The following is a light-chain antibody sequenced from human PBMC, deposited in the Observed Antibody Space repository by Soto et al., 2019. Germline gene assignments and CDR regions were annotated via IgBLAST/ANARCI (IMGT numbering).Light chain of an antibody. J-gene: IGLJ1*01. CDR3: CSYAGSSTWI. V-gene: IGLV2-23*02. CDR2: EVS. Sequence: QSALTQPASVSGSPGQSITISCTGTSSDVGSYNLVSWYQQHPGKAPKLRIYEVSKRPSGVSNRFSGAKSGNTASLTISGLQAEDEADYYCCSYAGSSTWIFGTGTKLTGL. CDR1: SSDVGSYNL.